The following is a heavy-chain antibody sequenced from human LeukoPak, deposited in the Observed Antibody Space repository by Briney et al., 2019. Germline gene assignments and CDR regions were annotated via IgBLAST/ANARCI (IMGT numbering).Heavy chain of an antibody. V-gene: IGHV1-69-2*01. J-gene: IGHJ4*02. CDR3: ARRPAYYYGSGSSTGLFDY. CDR1: GYTFTDYY. D-gene: IGHD3-10*01. CDR2: VDPEDGET. Sequence: ASVKVSCKASGYTFTDYYMHWVQQAPGKGLEWMGLVDPEDGETIYAEKFQGRVTITADTSTDTAYMELSSLRSEDTAVYYCARRPAYYYGSGSSTGLFDYWGQGTLVTVSS.